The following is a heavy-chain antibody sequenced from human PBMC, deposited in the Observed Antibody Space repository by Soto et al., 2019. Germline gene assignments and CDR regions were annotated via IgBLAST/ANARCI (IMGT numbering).Heavy chain of an antibody. CDR1: GGTFSSYA. CDR2: IIPVFGTA. V-gene: IGHV1-69*13. Sequence: VKVSCKASGGTFSSYAISWVRQAPGQGLECMGGIIPVFGTANYAQKFQGRVTINADESTSTVYMELSSLRSEDTAVYYCARGWNDFPHWGQGTLVTVSS. CDR3: ARGWNDFPH. J-gene: IGHJ1*01. D-gene: IGHD1-1*01.